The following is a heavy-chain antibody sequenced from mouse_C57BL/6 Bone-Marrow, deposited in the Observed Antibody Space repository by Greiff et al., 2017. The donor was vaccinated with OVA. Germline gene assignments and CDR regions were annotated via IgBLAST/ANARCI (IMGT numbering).Heavy chain of an antibody. CDR1: GYTFTDYN. Sequence: EVQLQQSGPELVKPGASVKIPCTASGYTFTDYNMDWVKQSHGKSLEWIGDINPNNGGTIYNQKFKGKATLTVDKSSSTAYMELRSLTSEDTAVYYCARSDGSSYGGFAYWGQGTLVTVSA. D-gene: IGHD1-1*01. CDR3: ARSDGSSYGGFAY. J-gene: IGHJ3*01. CDR2: INPNNGGT. V-gene: IGHV1-18*01.